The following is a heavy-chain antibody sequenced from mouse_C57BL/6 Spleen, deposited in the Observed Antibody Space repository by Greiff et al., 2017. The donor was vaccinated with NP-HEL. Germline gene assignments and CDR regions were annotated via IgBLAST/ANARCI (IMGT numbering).Heavy chain of an antibody. V-gene: IGHV1-55*01. Sequence: VQLQQPGAELVKPGASVKMSCKASGYTFTSYWITWVKQRPGQGLAWIGDIYPGSGSTNYNEKFKSKATRTVDTSSSTAYMQLSSLTSEDSAVYYCARRTYYSKRDYYAMDYWGQGTSVTVSS. D-gene: IGHD2-5*01. J-gene: IGHJ4*01. CDR1: GYTFTSYW. CDR3: ARRTYYSKRDYYAMDY. CDR2: IYPGSGST.